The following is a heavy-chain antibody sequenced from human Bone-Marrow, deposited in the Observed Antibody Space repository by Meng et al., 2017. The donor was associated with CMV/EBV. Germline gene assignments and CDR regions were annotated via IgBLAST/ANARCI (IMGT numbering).Heavy chain of an antibody. CDR1: GYTFTSYG. CDR3: ARDHPNEYNWNYWFDP. Sequence: ASVKVSCKASGYTFTSYGISWVRQAPGQGLEWMGWISAYNGNTNYAQKLQGRVTMTTDTSTSTAYMELRSLRSDDTAVYYCARDHPNEYNWNYWFDPCGQGTLVTVSS. CDR2: ISAYNGNT. V-gene: IGHV1-18*01. J-gene: IGHJ5*02. D-gene: IGHD1-7*01.